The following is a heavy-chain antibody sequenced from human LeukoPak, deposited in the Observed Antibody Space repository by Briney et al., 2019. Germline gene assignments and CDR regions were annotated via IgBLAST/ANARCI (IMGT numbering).Heavy chain of an antibody. CDR1: GGSISTYY. Sequence: SETLSLTCTVSGGSISTYYWSWIRQPAGKGLEWIGRIYTSGTTYYNPSLKSRVTMSVDTSKNQFSLKLSSVTAADTAVYYCARLRSTYWYFDLWGRGTLVTVSS. CDR3: ARLRSTYWYFDL. D-gene: IGHD4-17*01. V-gene: IGHV4-4*07. CDR2: IYTSGTT. J-gene: IGHJ2*01.